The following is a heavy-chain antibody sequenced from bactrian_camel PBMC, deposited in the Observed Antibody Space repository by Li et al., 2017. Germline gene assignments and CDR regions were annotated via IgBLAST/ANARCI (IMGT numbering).Heavy chain of an antibody. Sequence: VQLGESGGGSVQAGGSLRVSCEASGATHRRSFCMGWFRQAPGKEREGVAAIYIGHGTRFYRDSTFYADSVEDRFTISQDNTKYTIYLQMSSLKPEDTAMYYCAADPSRSYCTGGYWRHPVMVPNKYWGQGTQVTVS. V-gene: IGHV3S40*01. J-gene: IGHJ4*01. CDR1: GATHRRSFC. CDR3: AADPSRSYCTGGYWRHPVMVPNKY. CDR2: IYIGHGTRFYRDST. D-gene: IGHD7*01.